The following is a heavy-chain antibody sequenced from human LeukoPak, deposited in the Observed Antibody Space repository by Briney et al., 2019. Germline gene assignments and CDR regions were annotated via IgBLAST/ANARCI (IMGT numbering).Heavy chain of an antibody. CDR3: ARGRRGYSSSWPSYYFDY. CDR2: ISGSGTI. V-gene: IGHV3-69-1*01. CDR1: GFTFSDYS. D-gene: IGHD6-13*01. J-gene: IGHJ4*02. Sequence: GGSLRLSCAASGFTFSDYSMNWVRQAPGKGLEWISYISGSGTIYYADSVKGRFTISRDNAKNPLYLQMNSLRAEDTAVYYCARGRRGYSSSWPSYYFDYWGQGTLVTVSS.